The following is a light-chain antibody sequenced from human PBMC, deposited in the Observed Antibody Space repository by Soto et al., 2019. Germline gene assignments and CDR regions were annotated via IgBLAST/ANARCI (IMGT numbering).Light chain of an antibody. CDR1: QSVTSRY. J-gene: IGKJ2*01. CDR3: QYYGGSPLYT. Sequence: VLTQSPGTLSMSPGERATLSCRASQSVTSRYLAWYRQKPGQAPRLLIYGASNRASGIPDRFSGSGTGTDFTLTITRLEPEDSAVYYGQYYGGSPLYTFGQGTKLEIK. V-gene: IGKV3-20*01. CDR2: GAS.